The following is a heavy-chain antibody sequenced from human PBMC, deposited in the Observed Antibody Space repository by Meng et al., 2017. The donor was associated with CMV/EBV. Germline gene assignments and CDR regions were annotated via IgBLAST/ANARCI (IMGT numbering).Heavy chain of an antibody. CDR2: IYSGGST. Sequence: GESLKISCAASGFTVSSNYMSWVRQAPGKGLEWVSVIYSGGSTYYADPVKGRFTISRDNSKNTLYLQMNSLRAEDTAVYYCAREGDPGDLPSSYYYGMDVWGQGTTVTVSS. D-gene: IGHD7-27*01. CDR1: GFTVSSNY. CDR3: AREGDPGDLPSSYYYGMDV. J-gene: IGHJ6*02. V-gene: IGHV3-53*01.